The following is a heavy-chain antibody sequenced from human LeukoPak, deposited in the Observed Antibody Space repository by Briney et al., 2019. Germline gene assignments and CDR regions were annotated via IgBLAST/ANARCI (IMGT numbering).Heavy chain of an antibody. CDR3: ARDHDWGPDY. CDR2: VHPNSGDT. Sequence: GASVTVSCKASGYSFTDHYLHWLRQAPGQGLEWMGWVHPNSGDTNYAQRFQGRVSLTRDTYISTAYMELSSLRSDDAAVYYCARDHDWGPDYWGAGSLGSVSS. J-gene: IGHJ4*02. V-gene: IGHV1-2*02. CDR1: GYSFTDHY. D-gene: IGHD7-27*01.